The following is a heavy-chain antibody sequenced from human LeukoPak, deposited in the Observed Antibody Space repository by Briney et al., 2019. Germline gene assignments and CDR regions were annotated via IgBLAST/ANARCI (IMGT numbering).Heavy chain of an antibody. CDR1: GFTFSSYA. Sequence: PGGSLRFSCAASGFTFSSYAMSWVRQAPGKGLEWVSAISGSGGSTYYADSVKGRFTISRDNSKNTLYLQMNSLRAEDTAVYYCAKDPSSDYGSGSPLNWFDPWGQGTLVTVSS. V-gene: IGHV3-23*01. J-gene: IGHJ5*02. CDR2: ISGSGGST. D-gene: IGHD3-10*01. CDR3: AKDPSSDYGSGSPLNWFDP.